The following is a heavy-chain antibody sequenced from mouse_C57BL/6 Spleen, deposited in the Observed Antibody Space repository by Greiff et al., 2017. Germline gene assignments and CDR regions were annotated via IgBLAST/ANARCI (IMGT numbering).Heavy chain of an antibody. V-gene: IGHV1-62-2*01. CDR1: GYTFTEYT. D-gene: IGHD2-4*01. CDR2: FYPGSGSI. CDR3: ARHEEESLYYDYDGVYFDY. Sequence: VQLQQSGAELVKPGASVKLSCKASGYTFTEYTIHWVKQRPGQGLEWIGWFYPGSGSIKYNEKFKDKATLTADKSSSTVYMELSSLTSDDSAVYFCARHEEESLYYDYDGVYFDYWGQGTTLTVSS. J-gene: IGHJ2*01.